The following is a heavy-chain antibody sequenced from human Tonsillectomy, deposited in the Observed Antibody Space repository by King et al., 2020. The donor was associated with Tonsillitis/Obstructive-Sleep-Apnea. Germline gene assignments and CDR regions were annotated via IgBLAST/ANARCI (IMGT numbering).Heavy chain of an antibody. CDR3: AKEQAAWDAFDI. Sequence: VQLVESGGGVVQPGRALRLSCVASGFTFSSLGMHWVRQAPGKGLEWVAVISDDGNNKDHADSVKGRFTISRDNSKNTLYLQMNSLRAEDTAIYYCAKEQAAWDAFDIWGQGTMVTVSS. V-gene: IGHV3-30*18. J-gene: IGHJ3*02. CDR1: GFTFSSLG. CDR2: ISDDGNNK. D-gene: IGHD6-25*01.